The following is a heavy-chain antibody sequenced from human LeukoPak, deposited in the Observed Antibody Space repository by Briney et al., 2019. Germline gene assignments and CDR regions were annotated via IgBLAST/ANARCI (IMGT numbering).Heavy chain of an antibody. J-gene: IGHJ4*02. D-gene: IGHD5-18*01. Sequence: SETLSLTCDVSGVSINTCCYYWTWIRQPPGKGLEWIGYKYYSGSTRYNSSLRSRLTISLDSSKNQFSLRLTSVTAADTAVYYCARGRSYGFDFDSWGPGTLVIVST. CDR2: KYYSGST. CDR3: ARGRSYGFDFDS. V-gene: IGHV4-61*01. CDR1: GVSINTCCYY.